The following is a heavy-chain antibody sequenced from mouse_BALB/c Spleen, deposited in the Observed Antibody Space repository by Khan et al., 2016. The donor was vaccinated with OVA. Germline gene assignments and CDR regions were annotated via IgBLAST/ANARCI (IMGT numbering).Heavy chain of an antibody. V-gene: IGHV5-6-5*01. Sequence: EVELVESGGDLVKTGGSLKLSCAASGFTFSSYAVSWIRQTPEKRLEWVASINSGGSTYYPDSVKGRFTISRDDARNILYLQMSSLRSEDTAMYYCTRLVDYWGQGTSVTVSS. J-gene: IGHJ4*01. CDR3: TRLVDY. CDR2: INSGGST. CDR1: GFTFSSYA.